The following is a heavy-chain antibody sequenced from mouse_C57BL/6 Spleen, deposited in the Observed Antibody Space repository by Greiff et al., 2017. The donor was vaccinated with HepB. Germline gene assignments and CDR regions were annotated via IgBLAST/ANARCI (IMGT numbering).Heavy chain of an antibody. V-gene: IGHV5-4*01. CDR1: GFTFSSYA. D-gene: IGHD2-4*01. Sequence: EVKVVESGGGLVKPGGSLKLSCAASGFTFSSYAMSWVRQTPEKRLEWVATISDGGSYTYYPDNVKGRFTISRDNAKNNLYLQMSHLKSEDTAMYYCAREGRYDYGLYYFDYWGQGTTLTVSS. J-gene: IGHJ2*01. CDR2: ISDGGSYT. CDR3: AREGRYDYGLYYFDY.